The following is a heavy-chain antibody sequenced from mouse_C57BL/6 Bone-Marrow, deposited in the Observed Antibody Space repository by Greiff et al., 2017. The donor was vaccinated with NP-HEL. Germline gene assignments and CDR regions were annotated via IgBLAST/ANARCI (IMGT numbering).Heavy chain of an antibody. CDR2: INPSTGGT. Sequence: VQLQQSGPELVKPGASVKISCKASGYSFTGYYMNWVRQSPEKSLEWIGEINPSTGGTTYNQKFKAKATLTVDKSSSTAYMQLKSLTSEDSAVYYCARSDDYYFDYWGQGTTLTVSS. CDR1: GYSFTGYY. V-gene: IGHV1-42*01. D-gene: IGHD2-4*01. CDR3: ARSDDYYFDY. J-gene: IGHJ2*01.